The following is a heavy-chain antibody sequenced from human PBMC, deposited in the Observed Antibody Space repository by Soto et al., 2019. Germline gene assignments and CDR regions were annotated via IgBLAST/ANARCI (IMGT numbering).Heavy chain of an antibody. J-gene: IGHJ4*02. CDR2: IYHNGNT. CDR3: TRGELWWDY. V-gene: IGHV4-30-4*08. D-gene: IGHD2-21*01. Sequence: QVQLQESGPGLVKPSQTLSLICTVSGGSISSHDDYWSWIRQLPGEGLEWIGFIYHNGNTFYNPSPKRRLTISLDTSKNQFSLKLRSVTAADTAVYYCTRGELWWDYWGQGTLVTVSS. CDR1: GGSISSHDDY.